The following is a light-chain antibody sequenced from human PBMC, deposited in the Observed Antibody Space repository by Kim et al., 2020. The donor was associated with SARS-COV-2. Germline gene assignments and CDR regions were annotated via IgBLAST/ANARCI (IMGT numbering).Light chain of an antibody. CDR3: TSYTSSSIGV. Sequence: QSALTQPASVSGSPGQSITISCTGTSSDVGGHYFVCCYQHHAGTAPLLIIYDVSLRPPGASSRFSASKCGNAASLTTAGLKADDEADYYCTSYTSSSIGVFGGGTQLTVL. CDR1: SSDVGGHYF. V-gene: IGLV2-14*03. CDR2: DVS. J-gene: IGLJ3*02.